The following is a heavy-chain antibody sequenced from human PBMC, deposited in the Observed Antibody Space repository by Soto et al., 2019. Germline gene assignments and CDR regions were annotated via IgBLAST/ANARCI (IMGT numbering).Heavy chain of an antibody. V-gene: IGHV3-15*01. CDR3: TTASGGGSGWQPTIDY. CDR2: IKSKTDGGTT. D-gene: IGHD6-19*01. Sequence: EVQLVESGGGLVKPGGSLRLSCAASGFTFSNAWMSWVRQAPGKGLEWVGRIKSKTDGGTTDYAAPVKGRLTISRDDSKTRLNLQMTGRKTGDTAVYYCTTASGGGSGWQPTIDYWGQGTLVTVSS. CDR1: GFTFSNAW. J-gene: IGHJ4*02.